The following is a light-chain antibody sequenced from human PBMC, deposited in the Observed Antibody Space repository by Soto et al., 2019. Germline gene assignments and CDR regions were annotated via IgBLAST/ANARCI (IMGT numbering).Light chain of an antibody. CDR1: QPVTTTY. Sequence: IVLTQSPATLSLSPGERATLSCTASQPVTTTYIAWYQQKFGQAPRLLIYGASTRATGTPDRFTGGGFGTDFTLTISRVEPEDFAVYYCQQYDSSFTVGGGTKVEMK. CDR2: GAS. J-gene: IGKJ4*01. V-gene: IGKV3-20*01. CDR3: QQYDSSFT.